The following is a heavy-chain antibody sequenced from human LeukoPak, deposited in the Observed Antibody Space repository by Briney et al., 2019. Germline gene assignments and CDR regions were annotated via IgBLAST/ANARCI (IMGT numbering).Heavy chain of an antibody. V-gene: IGHV3-23*01. J-gene: IGHJ4*02. CDR3: AKDPRLYCSSASCYVDY. D-gene: IGHD2-2*01. CDR1: GFSFSNYA. Sequence: GGSLRLSCAASGFSFSNYAMSWVRQAPGKGLEWVSAISGSGGSTYYADSVKGRFTISRDNSKNTLYLQMNSLRAEDTAVYYCAKDPRLYCSSASCYVDYWGQGTLVTVSS. CDR2: ISGSGGST.